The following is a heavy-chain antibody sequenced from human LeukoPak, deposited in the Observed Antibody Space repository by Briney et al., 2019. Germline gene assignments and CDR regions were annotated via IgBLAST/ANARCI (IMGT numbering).Heavy chain of an antibody. CDR1: GGSFSGYY. CDR3: ARGIVVPAEGP. D-gene: IGHD2-2*01. V-gene: IGHV4-34*01. J-gene: IGHJ5*02. Sequence: SETLSLTCAVYGGSFSGYYWSWIRQPPGKGLEWIGEINHSGSTSYIPSLKSRVTISVDTSKNQFSLRLSSVTAAGTAVYYCARGIVVPAEGPWGQGTLVTVSS. CDR2: INHSGST.